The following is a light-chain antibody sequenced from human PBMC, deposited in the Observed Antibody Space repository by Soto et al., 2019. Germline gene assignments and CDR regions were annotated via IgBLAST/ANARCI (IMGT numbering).Light chain of an antibody. CDR3: SSHTTSSTLVV. Sequence: QSALTQPAAVSGSPGQSITISCTGTSSDVGAYNSVSWYQQHPGKAPTLMIFDVNNRPSGVSDRFSGSKSGNTASLTISGLQPEDEADYHCSSHTTSSTLVVFGGGTQLTVL. V-gene: IGLV2-14*01. CDR1: SSDVGAYNS. CDR2: DVN. J-gene: IGLJ2*01.